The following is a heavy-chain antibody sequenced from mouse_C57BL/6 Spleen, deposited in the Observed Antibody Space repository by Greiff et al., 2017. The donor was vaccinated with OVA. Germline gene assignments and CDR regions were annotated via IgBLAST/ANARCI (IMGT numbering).Heavy chain of an antibody. D-gene: IGHD1-1*01. J-gene: IGHJ2*01. Sequence: VKLMESGAELVRPGTSVKVSCKASGYAFTNYLIEWVKQRPGQGLEWIGVINPGSGGNNYNAQFPGKANLTADKSSSTAYRQLSSLTSEDSAVYCCARGVYYGSRDYYFDYWGQGTTLTVSS. V-gene: IGHV1-54*01. CDR1: GYAFTNYL. CDR2: INPGSGGN. CDR3: ARGVYYGSRDYYFDY.